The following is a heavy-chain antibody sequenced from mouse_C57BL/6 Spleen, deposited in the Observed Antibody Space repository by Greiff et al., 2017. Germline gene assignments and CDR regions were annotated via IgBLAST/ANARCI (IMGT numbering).Heavy chain of an antibody. Sequence: QVQLQQSGAELARPGASVKLSCMASGYTFTSYGISWVKQRTGQGLEWIGEIYPRSGNTYYNEKFKGKATLTADKSSSTAYMELRSLTSEDSAVYFCASVDLNYYAMDYWGQGTSVTVSS. CDR2: IYPRSGNT. J-gene: IGHJ4*01. V-gene: IGHV1-81*01. CDR3: ASVDLNYYAMDY. CDR1: GYTFTSYG. D-gene: IGHD2-13*01.